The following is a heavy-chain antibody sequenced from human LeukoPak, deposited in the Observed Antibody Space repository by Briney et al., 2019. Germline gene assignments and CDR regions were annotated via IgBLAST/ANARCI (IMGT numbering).Heavy chain of an antibody. CDR2: IIPILGIA. V-gene: IGHV1-69*04. CDR1: GGTFSSYA. CDR3: ARTGYSSSWYLGY. J-gene: IGHJ4*02. D-gene: IGHD6-13*01. Sequence: ASVKVSCKASGGTFSSYAISWVRQAPGQGLEWMGRIIPILGIANYAQKFQGRVTITADKSTSTAYMELSSLRSEDTAVYYCARTGYSSSWYLGYWGQGTLVTVSS.